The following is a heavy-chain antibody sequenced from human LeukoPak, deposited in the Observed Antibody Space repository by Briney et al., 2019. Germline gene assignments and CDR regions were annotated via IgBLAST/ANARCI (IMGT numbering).Heavy chain of an antibody. CDR1: GFTFSNYA. CDR3: AKWGDYDVLTGYYVPDY. CDR2: ILVSGGRT. Sequence: PGGSLRVSCVASGFTFSNYAMSWLRPAPAKEVEGVSAILVSGGRTYYADSVQDRFTVSRDNSKSTLYLQMNSLRAEDTALYYCAKWGDYDVLTGYYVPDYWGQGTLVTVSA. J-gene: IGHJ4*02. D-gene: IGHD3-9*01. V-gene: IGHV3-23*01.